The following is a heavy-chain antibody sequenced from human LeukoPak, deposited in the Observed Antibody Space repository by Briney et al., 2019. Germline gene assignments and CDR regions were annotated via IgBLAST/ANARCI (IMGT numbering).Heavy chain of an antibody. CDR1: EFTFTDYF. V-gene: IGHV3-48*01. D-gene: IGHD3-22*01. CDR3: ARGSTYYDSSGQVPFDY. Sequence: GGSLRLSCVASEFTFTDYFMRWVRQAPGKGREGVSYISSSSSTIYYANSVKGRFTISRDNAKNSLYLQMNSLRAEDTAVYYCARGSTYYDSSGQVPFDYWGQGTLVTVSS. CDR2: ISSSSSTI. J-gene: IGHJ4*02.